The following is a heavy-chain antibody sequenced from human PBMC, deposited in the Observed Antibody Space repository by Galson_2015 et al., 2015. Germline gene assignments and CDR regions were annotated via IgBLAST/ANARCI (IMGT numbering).Heavy chain of an antibody. CDR2: IYYSGST. Sequence: ATLSLTCTVSGGSISSSSYYWGWIRQPPRKGLEWIGGIYYSGSTFYNPPPKSRITISVDTSMNQFYLKLSSVTAADTAVYYCVSYINDFWTSSPGWFDPWGQGTLVTVSS. CDR3: VSYINDFWTSSPGWFDP. CDR1: GGSISSSSYY. V-gene: IGHV4-39*01. D-gene: IGHD3/OR15-3a*01. J-gene: IGHJ5*02.